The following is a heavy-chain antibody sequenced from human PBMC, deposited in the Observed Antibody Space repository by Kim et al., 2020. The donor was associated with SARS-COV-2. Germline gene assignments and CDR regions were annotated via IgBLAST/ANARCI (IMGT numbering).Heavy chain of an antibody. Sequence: GRVTISRDNAKNSLYLQMNSLRDEDTAVYYCARPYCSSTSCYGDYYGMDVWGQGTTVTVSS. J-gene: IGHJ6*02. CDR3: ARPYCSSTSCYGDYYGMDV. D-gene: IGHD2-2*01. V-gene: IGHV3-48*02.